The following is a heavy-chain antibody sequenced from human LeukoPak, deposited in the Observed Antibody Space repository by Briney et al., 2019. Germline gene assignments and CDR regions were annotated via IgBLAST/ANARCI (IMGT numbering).Heavy chain of an antibody. CDR2: ISSSSSYM. J-gene: IGHJ4*02. CDR3: ARDRGYDIVLDY. V-gene: IGHV3-21*01. Sequence: GGSLRLSCAASGFTFSSYSMNWVRQAPGKGLEWVSSISSSSSYMYYADSVKGRFTISRDNAKNSLYLQMNSLRAEDTAVYYCARDRGYDIVLDYWGQGTLVTVSS. D-gene: IGHD3-9*01. CDR1: GFTFSSYS.